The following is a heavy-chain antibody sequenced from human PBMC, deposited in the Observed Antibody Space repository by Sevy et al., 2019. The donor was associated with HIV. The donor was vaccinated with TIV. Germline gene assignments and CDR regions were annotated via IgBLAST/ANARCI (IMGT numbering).Heavy chain of an antibody. CDR1: GYTLTALS. CDR2: FDPEDGET. D-gene: IGHD3-22*01. V-gene: IGHV1-24*01. CDR3: ATTKDYYDSRGYPFDH. J-gene: IGHJ4*02. Sequence: ASMKVSCKVSGYTLTALSMHWVRQAPGKGLEWMGTFDPEDGETRFAQKFQGRVTMTEDTSTDTAYMELSSLRSEDTAVYFCATTKDYYDSRGYPFDHWGQGALVTVSS.